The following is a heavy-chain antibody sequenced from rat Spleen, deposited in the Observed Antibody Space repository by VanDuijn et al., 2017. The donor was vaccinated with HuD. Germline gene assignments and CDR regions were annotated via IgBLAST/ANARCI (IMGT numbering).Heavy chain of an antibody. CDR1: GFTFSNYC. Sequence: EVQLVESGGGLVQPGRSLKLSCAASGFTFSNYCMAWVRQVPTKGLEWVAYINTGGGSTHFRDSVRARFTISRDNAKSILYLQMDSLQSEDTATYYCARHGRGERTYYYVLDAWGQGVSVTVSS. V-gene: IGHV5-25*01. D-gene: IGHD4-3*01. CDR2: INTGGGST. J-gene: IGHJ4*01. CDR3: ARHGRGERTYYYVLDA.